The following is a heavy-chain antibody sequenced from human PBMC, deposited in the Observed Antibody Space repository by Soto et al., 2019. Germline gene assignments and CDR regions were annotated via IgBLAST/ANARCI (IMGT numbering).Heavy chain of an antibody. D-gene: IGHD3-10*01. CDR2: IIPIFGTA. J-gene: IGHJ6*02. V-gene: IGHV1-69*01. CDR1: GGTFSSYA. Sequence: QVQLVQSGAEVKKPGSSVKVSCKASGGTFSSYAISWVRQAPGQGLEWMGGIIPIFGTANYAQKFQGRVTITADESTSTAYMELSSLRSEDTAVYYCASYGSGSYYRSAFTNPFYYYYGMDVWGQETTVTVSS. CDR3: ASYGSGSYYRSAFTNPFYYYYGMDV.